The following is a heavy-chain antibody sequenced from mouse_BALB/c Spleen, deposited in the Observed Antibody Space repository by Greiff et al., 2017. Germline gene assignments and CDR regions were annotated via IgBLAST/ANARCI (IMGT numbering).Heavy chain of an antibody. D-gene: IGHD6-1*01. CDR3: ARFDASSYYAMDY. J-gene: IGHJ4*01. CDR2: ISSGGST. Sequence: EVQLVESGGGLVKPGGSLKLSCAASGFTFSSYAMSWVRQTPEKRLEWVASISSGGSTYYPDSVKGRFTISRDNARNILYLQMSSLRSEDTAMYYCARFDASSYYAMDYWGQGTSVTVSS. CDR1: GFTFSSYA. V-gene: IGHV5-6-5*01.